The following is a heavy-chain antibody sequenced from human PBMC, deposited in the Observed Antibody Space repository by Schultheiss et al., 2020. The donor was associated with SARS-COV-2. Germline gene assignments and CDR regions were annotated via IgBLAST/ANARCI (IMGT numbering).Heavy chain of an antibody. CDR3: ARDRPENDYGDYANAFDI. CDR1: GFTFSSYA. D-gene: IGHD4-17*01. J-gene: IGHJ3*02. CDR2: ISYDGSNK. V-gene: IGHV3-30*04. Sequence: GESLKISCAASGFTFSSYAMHWVRQAPGKGLEWVAVISYDGSNKYYADSVKGRFTISRDNAKNSLYLQMNSLRAEDTALYYCARDRPENDYGDYANAFDIWGQGTMVTVSS.